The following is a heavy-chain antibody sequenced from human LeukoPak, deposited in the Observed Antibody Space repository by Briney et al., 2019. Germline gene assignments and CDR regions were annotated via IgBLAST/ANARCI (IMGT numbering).Heavy chain of an antibody. CDR3: AKAGDAWGFNSPLGGRFDY. Sequence: PGGSLRLSCAASGFTFSSYGMSWVRQVPGKGLEWVSTISGSGGSTYNADSVKGRFTISRDNSKNTLYLQMNSLRAEDTAAYYCAKAGDAWGFNSPLGGRFDYWGQGTLVTVSS. CDR2: ISGSGGST. J-gene: IGHJ4*02. CDR1: GFTFSSYG. V-gene: IGHV3-23*01. D-gene: IGHD3-10*01.